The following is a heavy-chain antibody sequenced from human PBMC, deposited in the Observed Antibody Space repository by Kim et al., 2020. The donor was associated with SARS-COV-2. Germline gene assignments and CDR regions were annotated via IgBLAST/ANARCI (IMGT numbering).Heavy chain of an antibody. J-gene: IGHJ6*02. D-gene: IGHD3-10*01. Sequence: ASVKVSCKASGYTFTSYYMHWVRQAPGQGLEWMGIINPSGGSTSYAQKFQGRVTMTRDTSTSTVYMELSSLRSEDTAVYYCARGRLLWFGDEGEYGMDVWGQGTTVTVSS. CDR1: GYTFTSYY. CDR3: ARGRLLWFGDEGEYGMDV. V-gene: IGHV1-46*01. CDR2: INPSGGST.